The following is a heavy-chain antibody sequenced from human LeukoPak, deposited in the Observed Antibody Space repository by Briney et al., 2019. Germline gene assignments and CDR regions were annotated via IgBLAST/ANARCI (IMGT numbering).Heavy chain of an antibody. V-gene: IGHV6-1*01. CDR2: TYYRSKWYN. CDR3: ARDVRGCDILTAYYCYYYGMDV. D-gene: IGHD3-9*01. CDR1: GDSVSSNSAA. Sequence: SQTLSLTCAISGDSVSSNSAAWNWIRQSPSRGLEWLGKTYYRSKWYNDYAVSVKSRITINPDTSKKQFSLQLNSVTPEDTAVYYCARDVRGCDILTAYYCYYYGMDVWGQGTSVTVSS. J-gene: IGHJ6*02.